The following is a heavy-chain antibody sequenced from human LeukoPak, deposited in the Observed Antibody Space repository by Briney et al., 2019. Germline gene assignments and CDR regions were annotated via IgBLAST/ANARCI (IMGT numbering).Heavy chain of an antibody. Sequence: ASVKVSCKASGYTFTSYAMHWVRQAPGQRLEWMGWINAGGGKTKYTQKLQGRGTITRDTSANTAYMELSSLRSEDTAVYYCARGNWKGSSSPYGYYYYYGMDVWGQGTTVTVSS. D-gene: IGHD6-6*01. V-gene: IGHV1-3*01. CDR3: ARGNWKGSSSPYGYYYYYGMDV. CDR2: INAGGGKT. CDR1: GYTFTSYA. J-gene: IGHJ6*02.